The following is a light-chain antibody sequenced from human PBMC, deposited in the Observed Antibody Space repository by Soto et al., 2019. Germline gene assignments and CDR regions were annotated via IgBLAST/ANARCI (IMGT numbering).Light chain of an antibody. CDR2: GAS. J-gene: IGKJ1*01. Sequence: EIVMTQSPATLSVSPGERATLSCRASQSVSRSDLAWYQQKPGQAPRLLIYGASSRATGIPDRFSGSGSGTDFTLTISSLEPEDFAVYYCQQRSNWPGTFGQGTKVDIK. V-gene: IGKV3D-20*02. CDR1: QSVSRSD. CDR3: QQRSNWPGT.